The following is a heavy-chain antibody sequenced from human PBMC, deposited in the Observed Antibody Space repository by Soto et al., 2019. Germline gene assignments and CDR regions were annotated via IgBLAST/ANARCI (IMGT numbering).Heavy chain of an antibody. J-gene: IGHJ3*02. CDR3: ARRLYCSSTSCPGAFDI. CDR2: ISSSSSYI. CDR1: GFTFSSYS. D-gene: IGHD2-2*01. Sequence: PGGSLRLSCAASGFTFSSYSMNWVRQAPGKGLEWVSSISSSSSYIYYADSVKGRFTISRDNAKNSLYLQMNSLRAEDTAVYYCARRLYCSSTSCPGAFDIWGQGTMVTVSS. V-gene: IGHV3-21*01.